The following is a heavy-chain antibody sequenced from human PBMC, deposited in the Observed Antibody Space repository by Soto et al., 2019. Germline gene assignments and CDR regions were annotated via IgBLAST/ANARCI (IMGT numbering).Heavy chain of an antibody. V-gene: IGHV3-30*04. CDR1: GFTFSHYA. J-gene: IGHJ4*02. Sequence: PGGSLRLSCAASGFTFSHYAMHWVRQPPGKGLEWVAVVSGGGYNKFYFDSVKGRFTVFRDDSKQTLDLQMNDLRPEDTAIYFCARESVAGFDWGQGTRVTVSS. CDR3: ARESVAGFD. CDR2: VSGGGYNK. D-gene: IGHD6-19*01.